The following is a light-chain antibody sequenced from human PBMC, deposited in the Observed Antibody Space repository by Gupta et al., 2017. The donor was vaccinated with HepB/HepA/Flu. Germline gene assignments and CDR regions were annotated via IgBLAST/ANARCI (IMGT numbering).Light chain of an antibody. J-gene: IGKJ4*01. CDR3: QQSYSTPLT. Sequence: DIHMTQSPSSLSASVGDRVTITCRASQNINKYVNWYQQKPGKAPKFLIYAASTMQSGVPSRFSGSGSGTDFTLTISRLQPEDFATYYCQQSYSTPLTFGGGTKVEIK. CDR2: AAS. CDR1: QNINKY. V-gene: IGKV1-39*01.